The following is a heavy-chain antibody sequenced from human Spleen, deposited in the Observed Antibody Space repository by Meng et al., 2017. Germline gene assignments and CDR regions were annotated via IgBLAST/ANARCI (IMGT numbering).Heavy chain of an antibody. CDR3: ARLSIKCTNCVDP. Sequence: MTWIRQAPGKGLDWVSYIYSDDSTYYADAVKGRFTISRDNTKNTLYLQMNNLRAEDTAVYYCARLSIKCTNCVDPWGQGILVTVSS. D-gene: IGHD2-8*01. CDR2: IYSDDST. V-gene: IGHV3-53*01. J-gene: IGHJ5*02.